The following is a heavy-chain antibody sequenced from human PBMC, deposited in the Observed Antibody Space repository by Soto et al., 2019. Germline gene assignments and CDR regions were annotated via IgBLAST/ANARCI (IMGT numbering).Heavy chain of an antibody. Sequence: QVQLVESGGGVVQPGRSLRLSCAASGFTFSSYGMHWVRQAPGKGLEWVAVISYDGSYKYYADSVKGRFTISRDNSKNTLYLQMNSLRAEDTAVYYCAKDYHPYAGKAPNFDYWGQGTLVTVSS. CDR2: ISYDGSYK. D-gene: IGHD6-13*01. J-gene: IGHJ4*02. V-gene: IGHV3-30*18. CDR3: AKDYHPYAGKAPNFDY. CDR1: GFTFSSYG.